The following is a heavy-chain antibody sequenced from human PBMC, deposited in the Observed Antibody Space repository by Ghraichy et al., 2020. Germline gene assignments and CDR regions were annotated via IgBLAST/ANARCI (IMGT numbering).Heavy chain of an antibody. J-gene: IGHJ6*03. CDR3: ARALGTYGTHFYFYYMDV. V-gene: IGHV4-59*11. Sequence: SETLSLTCNVSGGATGGHYWTWIRQTPGKGLEFIGYINYVGTTNSNPSLNNRVTISRDTSLNHFSLQLSSVTAADTAVYCCARALGTYGTHFYFYYMDVWGKGTTVTVSS. CDR2: INYVGTT. D-gene: IGHD3-10*01. CDR1: GGATGGHY.